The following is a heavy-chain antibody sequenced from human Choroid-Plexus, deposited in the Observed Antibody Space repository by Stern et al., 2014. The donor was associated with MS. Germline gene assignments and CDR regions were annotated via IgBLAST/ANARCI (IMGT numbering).Heavy chain of an antibody. CDR1: GFTLGSCA. D-gene: IGHD2/OR15-2a*01. J-gene: IGHJ5*02. V-gene: IGHV3-30*18. Sequence: VQLVESGGRVVQPGRPLRLSCVASGFTLGSCAMHWVRQAPGKGLEWVAGVSYDGSNKYYADSVKGRFTISRDNSQNTLYMQMSSLRPEDTAVYYCAKDRQYLTYFFDHWGQGSLVTVSS. CDR2: VSYDGSNK. CDR3: AKDRQYLTYFFDH.